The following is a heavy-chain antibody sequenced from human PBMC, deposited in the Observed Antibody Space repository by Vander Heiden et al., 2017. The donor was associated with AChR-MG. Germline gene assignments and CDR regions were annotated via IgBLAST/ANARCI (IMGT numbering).Heavy chain of an antibody. CDR3: ARELTGSFYFDF. Sequence: QVQLVQSGAEVKKPGASLTASCKTSGFPFTNYHMHWVRQAPGQGLEWVGTINPSLDSTHYAQKFQGRVRMTRDTSTKTVYMDMTSLRPEDTAVYFCARELTGSFYFDFWGQGSLVTVSS. J-gene: IGHJ4*02. CDR1: GFPFTNYH. V-gene: IGHV1-46*03. D-gene: IGHD1-26*01. CDR2: INPSLDST.